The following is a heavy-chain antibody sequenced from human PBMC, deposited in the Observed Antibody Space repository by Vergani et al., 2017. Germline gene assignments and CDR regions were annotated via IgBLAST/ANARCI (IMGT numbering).Heavy chain of an antibody. D-gene: IGHD3-10*01. J-gene: IGHJ6*02. CDR1: GGSISSSSYY. Sequence: QLQLQESGPGLVKPSETLSLTCTVSGGSISSSSYYWGWIRQPPGKGLEWIGSIYYSGSTYYNPSLKSRVTISVDTSKNQFSLKLSSVTAADTAVYYCAGRPNCYGSGSYPSYGMDVWGQGTTVTVSS. CDR2: IYYSGST. CDR3: AGRPNCYGSGSYPSYGMDV. V-gene: IGHV4-39*01.